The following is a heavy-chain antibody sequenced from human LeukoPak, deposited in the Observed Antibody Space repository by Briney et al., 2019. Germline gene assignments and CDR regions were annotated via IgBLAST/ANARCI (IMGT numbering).Heavy chain of an antibody. CDR2: MNPNSGNT. D-gene: IGHD3-9*01. V-gene: IGHV1-8*01. CDR3: ARGFDVLTGHSYAYYYYYGLDI. J-gene: IGHJ6*02. CDR1: GYTFTAHG. Sequence: ASVKVSCKASGYTFTAHGINWVRQATGQGLEWMGWMNPNSGNTGFGQNFKGRVTMTRDTSTSTAYMELSSLRSEDTAVYYCARGFDVLTGHSYAYYYYYGLDIWGQGATVIVSS.